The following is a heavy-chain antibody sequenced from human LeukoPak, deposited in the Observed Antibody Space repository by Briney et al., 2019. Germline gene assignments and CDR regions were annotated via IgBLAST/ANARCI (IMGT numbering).Heavy chain of an antibody. CDR3: AKDGRIAVAGTSSNY. CDR2: ISGSGGST. J-gene: IGHJ4*02. V-gene: IGHV3-23*01. Sequence: PGGSLRLSCVASGLTFSSYAMSWVRQAPGKGLEWVSAISGSGGSTYYADSVKGRFTISRDNSKNTLYLQMNSLRAEDTAVYYCAKDGRIAVAGTSSNYWGQGTLVTVSS. CDR1: GLTFSSYA. D-gene: IGHD6-19*01.